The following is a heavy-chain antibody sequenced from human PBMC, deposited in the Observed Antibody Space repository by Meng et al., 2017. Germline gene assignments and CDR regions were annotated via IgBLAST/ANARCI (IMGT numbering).Heavy chain of an antibody. CDR2: IYYSGST. CDR1: GGSISSSSYY. V-gene: IGHV4-39*07. CDR3: ARDHRYSSGWWFDP. J-gene: IGHJ5*02. Sequence: QPQESGPGLVRPSEPLPLTCTVSGGSISSSSYYWGWIRQPPGKGLEWIGSIYYSGSTYYNPSLKSRVTISVDTSKNQFSLKLSSVTAADTAVYYCARDHRYSSGWWFDPWGQGTLVTVSS. D-gene: IGHD6-19*01.